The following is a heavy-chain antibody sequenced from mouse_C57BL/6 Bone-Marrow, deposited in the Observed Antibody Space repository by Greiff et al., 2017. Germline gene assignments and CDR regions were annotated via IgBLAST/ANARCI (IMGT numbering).Heavy chain of an antibody. Sequence: QVQLQQPGAELVRPGTSVKLSCKASGYTFTSYWMHWVKQRPGQGLEWIGVIDPSDSYTNYNQKFKGKATLTVDTSSSTAYMQLSSLSSEDPAVYYGARAHYYGSHYYYAMDYWGQGTSVTVSS. V-gene: IGHV1-59*01. CDR1: GYTFTSYW. D-gene: IGHD1-1*01. CDR2: IDPSDSYT. CDR3: ARAHYYGSHYYYAMDY. J-gene: IGHJ4*01.